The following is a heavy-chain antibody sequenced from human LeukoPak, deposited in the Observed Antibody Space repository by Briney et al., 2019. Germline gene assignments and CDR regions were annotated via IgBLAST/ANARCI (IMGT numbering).Heavy chain of an antibody. CDR2: IYYSGST. CDR3: ARLTDQLLPTGWFDP. Sequence: PSETLSLTCTVSGGSISSYYWSWIRQPPGKGLEWIGYIYYSGSTNYNPTLKSRVTISVDTSKNQFSLKLSSVTAADTAVYYCARLTDQLLPTGWFDPWGQGTLVTVSS. D-gene: IGHD2-2*01. J-gene: IGHJ5*02. V-gene: IGHV4-59*01. CDR1: GGSISSYY.